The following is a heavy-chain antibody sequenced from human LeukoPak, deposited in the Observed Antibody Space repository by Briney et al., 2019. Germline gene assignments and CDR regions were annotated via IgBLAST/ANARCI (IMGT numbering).Heavy chain of an antibody. Sequence: SETLSLTCTVSGGSISSYYWSWIRQPPGKGLEWTGYIYYSGSTNYDPSLKSRVTISVDMSKNQFSLKLSSVTAADTAVYYCARPYSSTSRYYYMDVWGKGTTVTISS. D-gene: IGHD6-13*01. V-gene: IGHV4-59*12. CDR3: ARPYSSTSRYYYMDV. CDR2: IYYSGST. J-gene: IGHJ6*03. CDR1: GGSISSYY.